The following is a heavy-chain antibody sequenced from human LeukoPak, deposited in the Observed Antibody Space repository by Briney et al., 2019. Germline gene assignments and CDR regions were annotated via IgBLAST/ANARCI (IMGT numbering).Heavy chain of an antibody. CDR2: IWSDGSNE. Sequence: PGGSLRLSCAASGFTFSSYGMHWVRQAPGKGLEWVAIIWSDGSNEVYADSVKGRFTISRDNSKNTLYLQMNSLRAEDTAVYYCAKDQSSRHYDFWSGYYLYYFDYWGQGTLVTVSS. D-gene: IGHD3-3*01. CDR1: GFTFSSYG. J-gene: IGHJ4*02. V-gene: IGHV3-33*06. CDR3: AKDQSSRHYDFWSGYYLYYFDY.